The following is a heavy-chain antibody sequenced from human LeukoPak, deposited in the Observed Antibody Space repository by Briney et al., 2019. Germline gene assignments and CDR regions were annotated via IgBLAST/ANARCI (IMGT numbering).Heavy chain of an antibody. CDR1: GYSISSGYY. D-gene: IGHD6-13*01. Sequence: SETLSLTCTVSGYSISSGYYWGWIRQPPGKGLEWIGNIYHSGSTFYNPSLKSRVTISVDTSKNQFSLQLNYVTPEDTAVYYCARESSSWYGYFHHWGQGTLVTVSS. CDR3: ARESSSWYGYFHH. V-gene: IGHV4-38-2*02. CDR2: IYHSGST. J-gene: IGHJ1*01.